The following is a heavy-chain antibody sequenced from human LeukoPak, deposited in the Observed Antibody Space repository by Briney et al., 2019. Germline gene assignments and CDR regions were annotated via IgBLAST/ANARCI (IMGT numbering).Heavy chain of an antibody. Sequence: ASVKVSCKASGYTFTSYGISWVRQAPGQGLEWMGWISVYTGSTNYAQNLQGRVTMTTDTSTSTAYMELRSLRSDDTAVYYCARIEEYFSISPYYYGVDVWGQGTTVTVSS. CDR2: ISVYTGST. CDR1: GYTFTSYG. J-gene: IGHJ6*02. V-gene: IGHV1-18*01. CDR3: ARIEEYFSISPYYYGVDV. D-gene: IGHD2-2*01.